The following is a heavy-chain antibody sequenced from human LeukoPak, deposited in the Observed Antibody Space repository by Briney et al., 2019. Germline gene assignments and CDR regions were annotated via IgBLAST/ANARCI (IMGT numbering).Heavy chain of an antibody. D-gene: IGHD2-2*02. J-gene: IGHJ4*02. Sequence: SVKVSCKASGGTFSIYAISWVRQAPGQGLEWMGRIIPILGIANYAQKFQGRVTITADKSTSIAYMELSSLRSEDTAVYYCARDPASPYCSSTSCYTGDWGQGTLVTVSS. CDR3: ARDPASPYCSSTSCYTGD. CDR2: IIPILGIA. CDR1: GGTFSIYA. V-gene: IGHV1-69*04.